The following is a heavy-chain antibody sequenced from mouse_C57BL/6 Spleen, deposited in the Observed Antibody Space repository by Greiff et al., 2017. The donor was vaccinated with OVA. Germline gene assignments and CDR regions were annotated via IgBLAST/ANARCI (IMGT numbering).Heavy chain of an antibody. D-gene: IGHD2-2*01. Sequence: VQLQESGPGLVAPSQSLSITCTVSGFSLTSYAISWVRQPPGKGLEWLGVIWTGGGTNYNSALKYRLSISKDNSNSQEFLKMNRLQTVDTARYYCARNEVTTEGDYFDYWGQGTTLTVSS. V-gene: IGHV2-9-1*01. CDR2: IWTGGGT. J-gene: IGHJ2*01. CDR3: ARNEVTTEGDYFDY. CDR1: GFSLTSYA.